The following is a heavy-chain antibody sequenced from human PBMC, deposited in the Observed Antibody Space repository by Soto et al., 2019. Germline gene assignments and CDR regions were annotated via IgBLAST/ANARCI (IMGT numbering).Heavy chain of an antibody. CDR2: LSRGGGTT. CDR3: AKEGQYRTDGFDF. J-gene: IGHJ3*01. D-gene: IGHD6-6*01. Sequence: EAQLLESGGDWAQPGGSLRLSCAASGFTFSSHGMSWVRQAPGKGLEWIAGLSRGGGTTYYADSVKGRFTISRDNSKNTLDLIMKNLEVEDTALYYCAKEGQYRTDGFDFWGQGTMVTVSS. V-gene: IGHV3-23*01. CDR1: GFTFSSHG.